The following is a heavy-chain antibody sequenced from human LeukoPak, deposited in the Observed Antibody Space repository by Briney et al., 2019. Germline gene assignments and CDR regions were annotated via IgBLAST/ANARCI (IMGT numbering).Heavy chain of an antibody. V-gene: IGHV3-74*01. J-gene: IGHJ4*02. CDR2: INSHGSST. CDR3: VRLTGAEFDY. D-gene: IGHD7-27*01. CDR1: GFTVSNNY. Sequence: WGSLRLSCAASGFTVSNNYMSWVRQVPGKGLVWVSGINSHGSSTSYADSVKGRFTISRDNAKNTLHLQMNSLRAEDTAVYYCVRLTGAEFDYWGQGTLVTVSS.